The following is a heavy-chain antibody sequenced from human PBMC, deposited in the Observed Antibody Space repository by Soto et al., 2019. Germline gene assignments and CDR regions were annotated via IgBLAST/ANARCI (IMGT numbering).Heavy chain of an antibody. CDR3: VRGGGGGLFDP. D-gene: IGHD2-15*01. CDR1: GFTFSTYS. V-gene: IGHV3-21*01. Sequence: VGSLRLSCVGSGFTFSTYSINWVRQAPGKGLEWVSSISSRSDIYYADSVKGRFTISRDNAKRSLYLQMMSLTAEDTAIYYCVRGGGGGLFDPWGQGTMVTVS. J-gene: IGHJ5*02. CDR2: ISSRSDI.